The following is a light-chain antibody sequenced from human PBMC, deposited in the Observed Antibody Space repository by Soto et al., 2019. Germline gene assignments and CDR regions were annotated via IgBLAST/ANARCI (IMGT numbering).Light chain of an antibody. CDR3: QHRSNWPRT. CDR1: QSVSTY. V-gene: IGKV3-11*01. Sequence: EIVLTQSPATLSLSPGERATLSCRASQSVSTYLAWYQQKPGQAPSLLIYDASNRATGIPARFSGSGSGTDFTLTISSLEPEDFAVYYCQHRSNWPRTFGQGTNLEIK. J-gene: IGKJ2*01. CDR2: DAS.